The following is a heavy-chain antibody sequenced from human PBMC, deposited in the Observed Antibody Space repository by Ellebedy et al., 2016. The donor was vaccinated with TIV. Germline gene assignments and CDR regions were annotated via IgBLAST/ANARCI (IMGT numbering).Heavy chain of an antibody. D-gene: IGHD4-17*01. J-gene: IGHJ3*02. CDR3: ARGIRGYGDPSLDAFDI. Sequence: ASVKVSCKASGYTFTSYGISWVRQAPGQGLEWMGGIIPIFGTANYAQKFQGRVTITADESTSTAYMELSSLRSEDTAVYYCARGIRGYGDPSLDAFDIWGQGTMVTVSS. CDR2: IIPIFGTA. V-gene: IGHV1-69*13. CDR1: GYTFTSYG.